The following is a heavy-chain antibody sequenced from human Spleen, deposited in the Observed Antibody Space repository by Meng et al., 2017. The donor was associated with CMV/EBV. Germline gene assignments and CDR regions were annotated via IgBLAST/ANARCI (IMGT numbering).Heavy chain of an antibody. CDR2: IYYSGST. Sequence: SETLSLTCTVSGGSISSSSYYWGWIRQPPGKGLEWIGSIYYSGSTYYNPSLKSRVTISVDTSKNQFSLRLNSVTAADTAVYYCARGLERRYCSGGSCLVTPDYFDYWGQGTLVTVSS. D-gene: IGHD2-15*01. V-gene: IGHV4-39*07. CDR3: ARGLERRYCSGGSCLVTPDYFDY. J-gene: IGHJ4*02. CDR1: GGSISSSSYY.